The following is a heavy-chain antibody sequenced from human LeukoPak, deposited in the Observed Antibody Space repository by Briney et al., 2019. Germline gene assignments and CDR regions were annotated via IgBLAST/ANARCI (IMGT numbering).Heavy chain of an antibody. Sequence: ASVKVSCKASGYTFTDYCMHWVRQAPGQGLEWMGWINPKSGGTNYAQNLQGRVTMTRDTSISTAYMELSGLRSDDRAVYYCVRDAIAAAGTGGWGQGTLVTVSS. CDR1: GYTFTDYC. CDR3: VRDAIAAAGTGG. V-gene: IGHV1-2*02. D-gene: IGHD6-13*01. J-gene: IGHJ4*02. CDR2: INPKSGGT.